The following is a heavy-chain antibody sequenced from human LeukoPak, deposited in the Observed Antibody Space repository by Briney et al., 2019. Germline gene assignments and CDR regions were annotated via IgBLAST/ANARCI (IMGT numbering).Heavy chain of an antibody. D-gene: IGHD3-10*01. CDR1: GFTFSSHA. CDR2: IYSGGST. J-gene: IGHJ4*02. Sequence: GGSLRLSRSASGFTFSSHAMTWVRQAPGKGPEWVSVIYSGGSTYYADSVKGRFTISRDNSKNTLYLQMNSLRAEDTAVYYCARDRYYGSGSYPGYDYWGQGTLVTVSS. V-gene: IGHV3-66*01. CDR3: ARDRYYGSGSYPGYDY.